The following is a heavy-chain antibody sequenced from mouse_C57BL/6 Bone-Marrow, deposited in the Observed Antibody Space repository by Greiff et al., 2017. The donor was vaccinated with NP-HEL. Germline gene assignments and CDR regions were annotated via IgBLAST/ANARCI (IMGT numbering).Heavy chain of an antibody. CDR3: ARGNYYGSSLNWYFDV. D-gene: IGHD1-1*01. Sequence: VQLQESGAELARPGASVKLSCKASGYTFTSYGISWVKQRTGQGLEWIGEIYPRSGNTYYNEKFKGKATLTADKSSSTAYMELRSLTSEDSAVYFCARGNYYGSSLNWYFDVWGTGTTVTVSS. CDR2: IYPRSGNT. V-gene: IGHV1-81*01. CDR1: GYTFTSYG. J-gene: IGHJ1*03.